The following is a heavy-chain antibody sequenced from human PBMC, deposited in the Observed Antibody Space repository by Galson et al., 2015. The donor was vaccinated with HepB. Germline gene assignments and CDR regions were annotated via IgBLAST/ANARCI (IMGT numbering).Heavy chain of an antibody. CDR3: ARGGPWFGERTEYFQN. D-gene: IGHD3-10*01. Sequence: SLRLSCAASGFTFSSQSMNWVRQAPGKGLEWISYISSSSSTIYYADSVKGRFIVSRDNARMSVFLQMNSLRGEDTAVYYCARGGPWFGERTEYFQNWGRGTTVTVSS. CDR2: ISSSSSTI. CDR1: GFTFSSQS. J-gene: IGHJ1*01. V-gene: IGHV3-48*04.